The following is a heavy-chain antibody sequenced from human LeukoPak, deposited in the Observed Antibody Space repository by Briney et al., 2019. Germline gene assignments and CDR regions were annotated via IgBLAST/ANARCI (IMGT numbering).Heavy chain of an antibody. D-gene: IGHD5-24*01. V-gene: IGHV3-48*04. CDR3: ARDGIDGYNYPVGFDY. CDR1: GFTFSRYT. J-gene: IGHJ4*02. CDR2: IGTSSTTI. Sequence: GGSLRLSCAASGFTFSRYTMNWVRQPPGKGLEWVSNIGTSSTTIYYADSVKGRFTISRDNAKNSLYLQMNSLRAEDTAVYYCARDGIDGYNYPVGFDYWGQGTLVTVSS.